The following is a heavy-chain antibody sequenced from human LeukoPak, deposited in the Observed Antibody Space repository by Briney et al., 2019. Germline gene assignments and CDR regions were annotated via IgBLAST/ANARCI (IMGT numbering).Heavy chain of an antibody. J-gene: IGHJ4*02. CDR2: ISDIGSI. CDR3: AGHHPRNTVDF. CDR1: GGSISSYY. Sequence: PSETLSLSCTVSGGSISSYYWSWIRQPPGKGLEWIAYISDIGSINYNPSLKSRVTISLDTSKNQFSLKLSSVTAADTAVYYCAGHHPRNTVDFWGQGTLVTVSS. V-gene: IGHV4-59*08. D-gene: IGHD2/OR15-2a*01.